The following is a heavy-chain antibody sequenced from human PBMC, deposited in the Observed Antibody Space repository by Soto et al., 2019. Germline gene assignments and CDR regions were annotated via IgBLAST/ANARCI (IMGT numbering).Heavy chain of an antibody. CDR2: IKSKIDGGTS. Sequence: PGGSLRLSCAASGFTFSGSAMHWVRQASGKGLEWVGRIKSKIDGGTSDYAAPVKGRFSISRDDSKDTLFLQMNSLKTEDTAVYFCATMGHCSNGVCSYYYYGMDVWGLGTTVTVSS. CDR3: ATMGHCSNGVCSYYYYGMDV. V-gene: IGHV3-15*01. CDR1: GFTFSGSA. J-gene: IGHJ6*02. D-gene: IGHD2-8*01.